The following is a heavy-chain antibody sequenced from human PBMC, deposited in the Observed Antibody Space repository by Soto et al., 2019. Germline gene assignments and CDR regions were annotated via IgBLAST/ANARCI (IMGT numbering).Heavy chain of an antibody. D-gene: IGHD4-17*01. V-gene: IGHV3-66*01. J-gene: IGHJ4*02. Sequence: EVQLVESGGGLVQPGGSLRLSCAASGFTVSSNHMSWVRQAPGKGLEWVSVIYSGGSTYYADSVKGRFTISRDNSKNTLYLQMDSLRAEDTAVYYCARSGPYGDDDYWGQGTLVTVSS. CDR3: ARSGPYGDDDY. CDR2: IYSGGST. CDR1: GFTVSSNH.